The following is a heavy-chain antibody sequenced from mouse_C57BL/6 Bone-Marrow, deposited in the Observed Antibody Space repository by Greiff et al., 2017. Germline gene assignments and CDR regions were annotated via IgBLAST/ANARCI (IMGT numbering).Heavy chain of an antibody. D-gene: IGHD1-1*01. CDR2: IYPRSGNT. V-gene: IGHV1-81*01. J-gene: IGHJ2*01. CDR1: GYTFTSYG. CDR3: ANCCGSSYDDFDY. Sequence: QVQLKESGAELARPGASVKLSCKASGYTFTSYGIRWVKQRTGQGLEWIGEIYPRSGNTYYNEKFKGKATLTADKSSSTAYMELRSLTSEDAAVYFCANCCGSSYDDFDYWGQGTTLTVSS.